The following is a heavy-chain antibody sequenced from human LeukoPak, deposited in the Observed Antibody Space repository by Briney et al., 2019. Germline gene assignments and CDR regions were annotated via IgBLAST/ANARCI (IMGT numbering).Heavy chain of an antibody. D-gene: IGHD3-22*01. CDR3: ARYSSSYFNFDC. CDR2: IYTTGST. CDR1: GGPMNHNY. V-gene: IGHV4-4*07. Sequence: PSETLSLTCTVSGGPMNHNYWSWIRQPAGKGLEWIGRIYTTGSTNYSPSLESRVTMSVDTSKNQVSLKLRSVTDADTGIYYCARYSSSYFNFDCWGQGTLVTVSS. J-gene: IGHJ4*02.